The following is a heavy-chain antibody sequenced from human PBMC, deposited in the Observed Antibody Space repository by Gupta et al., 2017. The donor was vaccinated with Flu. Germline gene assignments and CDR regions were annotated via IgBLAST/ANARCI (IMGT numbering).Heavy chain of an antibody. V-gene: IGHV3-21*01. J-gene: IGHJ2*01. Sequence: EVQLVDSGGGLVKPGGSLVLSCAASGFTFHIYTMNWVRQAPGKGLEWVSSISSSSSYTYYADSVKGRFTISRDNAKNSLYLQMNSLRAEDTAVYYCAREKGLGPTWYFDLWGRGTLGTVSS. CDR2: ISSSSSYT. CDR1: GFTFHIYT. CDR3: AREKGLGPTWYFDL. D-gene: IGHD3-9*01.